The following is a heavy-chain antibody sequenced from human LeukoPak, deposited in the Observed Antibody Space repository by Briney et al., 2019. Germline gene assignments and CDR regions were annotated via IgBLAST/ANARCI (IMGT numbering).Heavy chain of an antibody. D-gene: IGHD6-19*01. J-gene: IGHJ3*02. Sequence: PSVNVSCKPSGYTFTSYGIRWVRQAPGQGLEWMGWISAYNGNTNYAQKLQGRVTMTTDTSTSTAYMELRSLRSDDTAVYYCARTIAVAGHDAFDIWGQGTMVTVSS. CDR3: ARTIAVAGHDAFDI. CDR1: GYTFTSYG. CDR2: ISAYNGNT. V-gene: IGHV1-18*04.